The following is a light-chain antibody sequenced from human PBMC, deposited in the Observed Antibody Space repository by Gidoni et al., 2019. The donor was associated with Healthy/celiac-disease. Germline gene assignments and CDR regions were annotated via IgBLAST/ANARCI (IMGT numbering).Light chain of an antibody. CDR3: QQYNNCHPRT. J-gene: IGKJ4*01. V-gene: IGKV3-15*01. Sequence: IVLTQFPASLSVSPGERATLTCSASLCVSSNFAGYQQKPGQAPRLLIYGASTSATGIPATFISSGSGTEFTLTISSLQSEDYAVYYCQQYNNCHPRTFGGGTKVEIK. CDR2: GAS. CDR1: LCVSSN.